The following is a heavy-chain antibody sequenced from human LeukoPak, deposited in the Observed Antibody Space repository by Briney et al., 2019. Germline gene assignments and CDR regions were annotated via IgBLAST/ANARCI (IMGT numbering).Heavy chain of an antibody. J-gene: IGHJ4*02. D-gene: IGHD4-23*01. CDR3: ARLAATVDPYFDY. CDR1: GGSISSGGYY. CDR2: IYYSGST. Sequence: SETLSLTCTVSGGSISSGGYYWGWIRQPPGKGLEWIGSIYYSGSTYYNPSLKSRVTISVDTSKNQFSLKLSSVTAADTAVYYCARLAATVDPYFDYWGQGTLVAVSS. V-gene: IGHV4-39*01.